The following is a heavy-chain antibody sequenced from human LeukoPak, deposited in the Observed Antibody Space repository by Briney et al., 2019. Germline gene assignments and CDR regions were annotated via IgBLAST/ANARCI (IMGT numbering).Heavy chain of an antibody. J-gene: IGHJ4*02. D-gene: IGHD7-27*01. CDR2: INPNSGGT. CDR1: GYTFTGYY. Sequence: VASVKVSCKASGYTFTGYYMHWVRQAPGQGLEWMGWINPNSGGTNYAQKFQGRVTMTRDTSISTVYMELSRLRSDDTAVYYCARDHTNWGVRSYGYWGQGTLVTVSS. V-gene: IGHV1-2*02. CDR3: ARDHTNWGVRSYGY.